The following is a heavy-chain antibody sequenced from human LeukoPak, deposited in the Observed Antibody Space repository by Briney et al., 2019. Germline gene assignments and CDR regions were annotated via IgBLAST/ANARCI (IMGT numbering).Heavy chain of an antibody. V-gene: IGHV3-21*01. Sequence: GGSLRLSCAASGFTFSSYSMNWVRQAPGKGLEWVSSISSSSSYIYYADSVKGRFTVSRDNAKNSLYLQMNSLRAEDTAVYYCARGPAVYTFDYWGQGTLVTVSS. D-gene: IGHD2-2*01. CDR3: ARGPAVYTFDY. CDR2: ISSSSSYI. J-gene: IGHJ4*02. CDR1: GFTFSSYS.